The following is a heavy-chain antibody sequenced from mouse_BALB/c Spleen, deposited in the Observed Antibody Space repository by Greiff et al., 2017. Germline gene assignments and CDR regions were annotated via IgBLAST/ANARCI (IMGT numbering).Heavy chain of an antibody. Sequence: EVQVVESGAGLVQPGGSRKLSCAASGFTFSSFGMHWVRQAPGKGLEWVAYISSGSSTIYYADTVKGRFTITRDNPKNTLFLQMTSLRSEDTAIYYCARGDYDYSGFAYWGQGTLVTVSA. CDR1: GFTFSSFG. D-gene: IGHD2-4*01. J-gene: IGHJ3*01. V-gene: IGHV5-17*02. CDR3: ARGDYDYSGFAY. CDR2: ISSGSSTI.